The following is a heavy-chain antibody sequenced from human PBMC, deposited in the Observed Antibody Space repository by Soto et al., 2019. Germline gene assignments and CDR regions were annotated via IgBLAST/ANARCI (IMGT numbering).Heavy chain of an antibody. CDR1: GFTFNNFA. V-gene: IGHV3-23*01. D-gene: IGHD1-1*01. Sequence: EVQLLESGGGLVQPGGSLRLSCAASGFTFNNFAMSWVRQAPGKGLEWVATINASGGGKYYADSVRGRFTISRDNSKTTLFLQMNSLSAEDTAVFYCARDAPTGSWFDPWGQGTLVNVSS. CDR2: INASGGGK. CDR3: ARDAPTGSWFDP. J-gene: IGHJ5*02.